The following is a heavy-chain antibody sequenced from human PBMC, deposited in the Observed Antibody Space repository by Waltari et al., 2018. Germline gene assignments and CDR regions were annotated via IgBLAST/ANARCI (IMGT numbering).Heavy chain of an antibody. CDR1: GGSISSYS. D-gene: IGHD6-13*01. Sequence: QVQLQESGPGLVKPSETLSLTCTVSGGSISSYSWSWIRQPAGKGLEWIGRIYTSGSTTYNPSLKSRVIVSVDTSKNQFSLRLTSVTAADTAVYYCARDIRPGIAAAGKYYYYMDVWGKGTTVTISS. V-gene: IGHV4-4*07. CDR2: IYTSGST. CDR3: ARDIRPGIAAAGKYYYYMDV. J-gene: IGHJ6*03.